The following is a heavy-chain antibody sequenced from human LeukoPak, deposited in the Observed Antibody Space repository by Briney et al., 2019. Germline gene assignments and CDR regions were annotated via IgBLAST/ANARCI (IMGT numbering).Heavy chain of an antibody. CDR1: GGSFSGYY. D-gene: IGHD2-2*01. Sequence: PSETLSLTCAVYGGSFSGYYWSWIRQPPGKGLEWIGYIYYSGSTNYNPSLKSRVTISVDTSKNQFSLKLSSVTAADTAVYYCAREVGRIVPAARVFDPWGQGTLVTVSS. J-gene: IGHJ5*02. CDR2: IYYSGST. V-gene: IGHV4-59*01. CDR3: AREVGRIVPAARVFDP.